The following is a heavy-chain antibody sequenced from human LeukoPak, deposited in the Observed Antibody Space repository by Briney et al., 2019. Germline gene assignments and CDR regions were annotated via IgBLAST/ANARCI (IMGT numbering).Heavy chain of an antibody. CDR1: GDSFSGYY. Sequence: SETLSLTCAVYGDSFSGYYWSWIRQPPGKGLEWIAEINHRGTTHYNPSLKSRVTISADTSKNQFSLKLSSVTAADTAVYYCASLGAYGSGSYDKFSTDDYWGQGTLVTVSS. D-gene: IGHD3-10*01. J-gene: IGHJ4*02. V-gene: IGHV4-34*01. CDR2: INHRGTT. CDR3: ASLGAYGSGSYDKFSTDDY.